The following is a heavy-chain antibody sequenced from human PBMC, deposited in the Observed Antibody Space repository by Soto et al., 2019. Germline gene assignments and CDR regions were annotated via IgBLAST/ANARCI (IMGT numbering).Heavy chain of an antibody. V-gene: IGHV3-23*01. CDR1: GFTFSSYA. D-gene: IGHD3-9*01. J-gene: IGHJ4*02. CDR2: ISGSGGST. Sequence: EVQLLESGGGLVQPGGSLRLACAASGFTFSSYAMSWVRQAPGKGLEWVSAISGSGGSTYYADSVKGRFTISRDNSKNTLYLQMYSLTAEDTAVYYCAKKLRYFDWFFDYWGQGTLVTVS. CDR3: AKKLRYFDWFFDY.